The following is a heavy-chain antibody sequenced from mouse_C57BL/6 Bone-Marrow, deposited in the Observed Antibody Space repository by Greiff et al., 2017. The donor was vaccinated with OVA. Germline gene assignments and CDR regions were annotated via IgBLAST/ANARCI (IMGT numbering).Heavy chain of an antibody. Sequence: DVQLQESGPELVKPGASVKMSCKASGYTFTDYNMHWVKQSHGKSLEWIGYINPNNGGTSYNQKFKGKATLTVNKSSSTAYMELRSLTSEDSAVYYCARDGTGWLLQAYWGQGTLVTVSA. J-gene: IGHJ3*01. CDR1: GYTFTDYN. CDR3: ARDGTGWLLQAY. D-gene: IGHD2-3*01. CDR2: INPNNGGT. V-gene: IGHV1-22*01.